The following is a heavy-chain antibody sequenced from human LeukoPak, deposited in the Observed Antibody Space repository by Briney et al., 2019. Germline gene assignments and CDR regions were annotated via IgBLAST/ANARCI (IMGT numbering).Heavy chain of an antibody. CDR3: TTDTRYSAGH. Sequence: GGSLRLSCTASGFIFSGSWMAWIRQAPGKGLEWVAIIKKDGSEKYYVDSMKGRFTISRDNAKNSLFLQMNSLRAEDTAIYYCTTDTRYSAGHWGQGTLVTVSS. CDR1: GFIFSGSW. D-gene: IGHD1-14*01. CDR2: IKKDGSEK. V-gene: IGHV3-7*03. J-gene: IGHJ4*02.